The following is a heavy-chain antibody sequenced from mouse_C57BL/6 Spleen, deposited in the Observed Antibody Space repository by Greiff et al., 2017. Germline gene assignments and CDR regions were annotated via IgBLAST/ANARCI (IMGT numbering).Heavy chain of an antibody. V-gene: IGHV5-9-1*02. Sequence: EVQGVESGEGLVKPGGSLKLSCAASGFTFSSYAMSWVRQTPEKRLEWVAYISSGGDYIYYADTVKGRFTISRDNARNTLYLQMSSLKSEDTAMYYCTRDYGSSPYWYFDVWGTGTTVTVSS. CDR1: GFTFSSYA. J-gene: IGHJ1*03. D-gene: IGHD1-1*01. CDR2: ISSGGDYI. CDR3: TRDYGSSPYWYFDV.